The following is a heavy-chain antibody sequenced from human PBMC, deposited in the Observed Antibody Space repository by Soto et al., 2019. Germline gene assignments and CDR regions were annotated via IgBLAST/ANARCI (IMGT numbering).Heavy chain of an antibody. CDR1: GYIFINYD. V-gene: IGHV1-8*01. CDR3: ARRRGSNGWFDL. Sequence: QVQLVQSGAEVKKPGASVKVSCKASGYIFINYDINWVRQATGQGLEWVGWMNPDSGNTGYAQNFQGRVTMTGNTSISSVYMELSSLTSEDTAVYYCARRRGSNGWFDLWGQGTLVTVSS. CDR2: MNPDSGNT. D-gene: IGHD2-8*01. J-gene: IGHJ5*02.